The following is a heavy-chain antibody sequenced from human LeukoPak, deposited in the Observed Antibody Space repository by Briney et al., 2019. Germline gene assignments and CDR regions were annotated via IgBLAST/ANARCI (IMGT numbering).Heavy chain of an antibody. CDR3: ARDHSSSCQLFDY. V-gene: IGHV1-69*13. D-gene: IGHD6-13*01. Sequence: GASVKVSCKASGGTFSSYAISWVRQAPGQGLEWMGGIIPIFGTANYAQKFQGRVAITADESTSTAYMELRSLRSDDTAVYYCARDHSSSCQLFDYWGQGTLVTVSS. CDR2: IIPIFGTA. CDR1: GGTFSSYA. J-gene: IGHJ4*02.